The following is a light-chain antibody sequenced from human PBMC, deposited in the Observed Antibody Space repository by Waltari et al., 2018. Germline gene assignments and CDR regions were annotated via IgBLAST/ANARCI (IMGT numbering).Light chain of an antibody. CDR3: QQYDSSPPT. Sequence: EIVLTQSPGTLSLSPGERATLSCRASQSVSSSNLAWYQQMPGQAPRLLIYGESNRATGIPDRFSGSGSGTDFTLTISRLEPEDFAVYYCQQYDSSPPTFGQGTKLEIK. CDR2: GES. J-gene: IGKJ2*01. CDR1: QSVSSSN. V-gene: IGKV3-20*01.